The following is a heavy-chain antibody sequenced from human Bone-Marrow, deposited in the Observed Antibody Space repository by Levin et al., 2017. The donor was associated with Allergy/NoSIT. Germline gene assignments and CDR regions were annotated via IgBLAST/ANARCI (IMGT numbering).Heavy chain of an antibody. CDR1: GGSISSSSYY. V-gene: IGHV4-39*01. D-gene: IGHD3-10*01. J-gene: IGHJ6*03. CDR3: ARHKVLSHGSGSLYYYMDV. Sequence: PSETLSLTCTVSGGSISSSSYYWGWIRQPPGKGLEWIGSIYYSGSTYYNPSLKSRVTISVDTSKNQFSLKLSSVTAADTAVYYCARHKVLSHGSGSLYYYMDVWGKGTTVTVSS. CDR2: IYYSGST.